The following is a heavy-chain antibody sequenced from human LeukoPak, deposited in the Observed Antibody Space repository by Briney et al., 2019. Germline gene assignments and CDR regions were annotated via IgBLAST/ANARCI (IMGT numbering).Heavy chain of an antibody. V-gene: IGHV4-59*01. D-gene: IGHD5-24*01. CDR2: IYYSGST. J-gene: IGHJ4*02. Sequence: PSETLSLTCTVSGGSISSYYWSWIRQPPEKGLEWIGYIYYSGSTNYNPSLKSRVTISVDTSKNQFSLKLSSVTAADTAVYYCARVRRDGYNPFDYWGQGTLVTVSS. CDR1: GGSISSYY. CDR3: ARVRRDGYNPFDY.